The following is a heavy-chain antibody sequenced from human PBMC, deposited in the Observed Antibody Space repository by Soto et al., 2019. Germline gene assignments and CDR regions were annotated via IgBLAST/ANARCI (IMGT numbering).Heavy chain of an antibody. Sequence: ASVKVSCKASGYAFTSYDINWVRQATGQGLEWMGWMNPNSGNTDYAQKFQGRVTMTRNTSISTAYMELSSLRSEDTAVYYCARGPYGGYVYYFDYWGQGTLVTVSS. J-gene: IGHJ4*02. CDR2: MNPNSGNT. D-gene: IGHD5-12*01. CDR3: ARGPYGGYVYYFDY. CDR1: GYAFTSYD. V-gene: IGHV1-8*01.